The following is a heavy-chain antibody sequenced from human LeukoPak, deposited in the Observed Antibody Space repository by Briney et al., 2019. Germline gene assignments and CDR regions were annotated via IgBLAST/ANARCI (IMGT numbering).Heavy chain of an antibody. Sequence: ASVKVSCKASGYTFTGYYMHWVRQAPGQGLEWMGWIDPNSGGTNYAQKFQGRVTMTRGTSISTAYMELSRLRSDDTAVYYCARAKRPLGSYYYDYWGQGTLVTVSS. J-gene: IGHJ4*02. CDR2: IDPNSGGT. CDR1: GYTFTGYY. D-gene: IGHD1-26*01. V-gene: IGHV1-2*02. CDR3: ARAKRPLGSYYYDY.